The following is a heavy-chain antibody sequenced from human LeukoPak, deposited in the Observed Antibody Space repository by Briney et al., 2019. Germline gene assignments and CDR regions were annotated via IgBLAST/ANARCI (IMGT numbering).Heavy chain of an antibody. J-gene: IGHJ4*02. CDR2: IRFDGSEK. Sequence: GGSLRLSCAASGFTFSSYGMSWVRQAPGKGLEGLSFIRFDGSEKYYADSVKARFSISRDNSMNTLYLQMNSLRPEDTAVYYCAKQGLVPATAGDWGQGTLVTVSS. D-gene: IGHD2-2*01. V-gene: IGHV3-30*02. CDR3: AKQGLVPATAGD. CDR1: GFTFSSYG.